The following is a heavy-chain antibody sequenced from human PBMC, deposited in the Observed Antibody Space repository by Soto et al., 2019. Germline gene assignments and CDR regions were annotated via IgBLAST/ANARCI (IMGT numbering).Heavy chain of an antibody. J-gene: IGHJ4*02. CDR3: VSAYDSGGYIGY. CDR2: IYYRGST. Sequence: QVQLHESGPGLVRPSQTLSLTCNVSGGSISTADYYWSWIRQPPGKGLEWIGYIYYRGSTYYNPSLESRVAISIDTSKNQFSLNLTSVTAADTAVYFCVSAYDSGGYIGYWGQGTLVTVSS. CDR1: GGSISTADYY. D-gene: IGHD3-22*01. V-gene: IGHV4-30-4*01.